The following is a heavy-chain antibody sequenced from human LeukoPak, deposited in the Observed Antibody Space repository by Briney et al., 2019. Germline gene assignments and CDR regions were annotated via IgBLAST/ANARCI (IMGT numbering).Heavy chain of an antibody. J-gene: IGHJ4*02. CDR1: GFTFSSYA. Sequence: GGSLRLSCSASGFTFSSYAMHWVRQAPGKGLEYVSAISSNGGSTYYADSVKGRFTISRDNSKYTLYLQMSSLRAEDTAVYYCVKGVVVPAAMITPFDYWGQGTLVTVSS. D-gene: IGHD2-2*01. V-gene: IGHV3-64D*09. CDR2: ISSNGGST. CDR3: VKGVVVPAAMITPFDY.